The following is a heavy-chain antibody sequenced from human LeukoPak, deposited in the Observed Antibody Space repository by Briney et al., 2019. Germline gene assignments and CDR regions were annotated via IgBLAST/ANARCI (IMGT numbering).Heavy chain of an antibody. V-gene: IGHV3-30*02. CDR2: IRYDGSNK. CDR3: AKDSVEYYDFWSGYNYYFDY. J-gene: IGHJ4*02. CDR1: GFTFSSYG. D-gene: IGHD3-3*01. Sequence: GGSLRLSCAASGFTFSSYGMHWVRQAPGKGLEWVAFIRYDGSNKYYADSVKGRFTISRDNSKNTLYLQMNSLRAEDTAVYYCAKDSVEYYDFWSGYNYYFDYWGQGTLVTVSS.